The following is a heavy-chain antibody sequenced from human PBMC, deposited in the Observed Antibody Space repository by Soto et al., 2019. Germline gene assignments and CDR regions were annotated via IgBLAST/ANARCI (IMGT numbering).Heavy chain of an antibody. Sequence: PGGSLRLSCAASGFTFSNAWMSWVRQAPGKGLEWVGRIKSKTDGGTTDYAAPVKGRFTISRDDSKNTLYLQMNSLKTEDTAVYYCTTGRFRSGYEEYYYDSSGYQIFDYWGQGTLVTVSS. CDR1: GFTFSNAW. V-gene: IGHV3-15*01. D-gene: IGHD3-22*01. CDR2: IKSKTDGGTT. CDR3: TTGRFRSGYEEYYYDSSGYQIFDY. J-gene: IGHJ4*02.